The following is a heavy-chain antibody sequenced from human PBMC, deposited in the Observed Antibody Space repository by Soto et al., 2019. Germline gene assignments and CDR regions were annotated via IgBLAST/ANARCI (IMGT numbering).Heavy chain of an antibody. Sequence: SLRLSCAASGFTFDDYAMHWVRQAPGKGLEWVSGINCNSGIIIYADFVKGRFTISRDNTKNTLHLQMNSLRAEDTAVYFCAADLVAGSGSLGHWGQGTLVTVSS. D-gene: IGHD3-10*01. V-gene: IGHV3-9*01. CDR2: INCNSGII. CDR1: GFTFDDYA. CDR3: AADLVAGSGSLGH. J-gene: IGHJ4*02.